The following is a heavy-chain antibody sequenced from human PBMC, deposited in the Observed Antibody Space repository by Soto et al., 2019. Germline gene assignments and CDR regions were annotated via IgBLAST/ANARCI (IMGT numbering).Heavy chain of an antibody. CDR2: IKQDGSEK. J-gene: IGHJ4*02. D-gene: IGHD2-2*01. CDR3: ARERGGYCSSTSCQQTGRFDY. V-gene: IGHV3-7*05. Sequence: GGSLRLSCAASGFTFSSYWMSWVRQAPGKGLEWVANIKQDGSEKFYVDFVKGRFTISRDNAKNSLYLQMNSLRAEDTAVYYCARERGGYCSSTSCQQTGRFDYWGRGTLVTVSS. CDR1: GFTFSSYW.